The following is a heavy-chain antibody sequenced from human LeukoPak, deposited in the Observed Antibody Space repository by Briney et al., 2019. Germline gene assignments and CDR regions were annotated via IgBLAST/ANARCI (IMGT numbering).Heavy chain of an antibody. Sequence: SETLSLTCTVSGGSISSYYWSWIRQPLGKGLEWIGYIYYSGSTNYNPSLKSRVTISVDTSKNQFSLKLSSVTAADTAVYYCARVVVANYYYYYGMDVWGQGTTVTVSS. CDR2: IYYSGST. V-gene: IGHV4-59*01. J-gene: IGHJ6*02. CDR3: ARVVVANYYYYYGMDV. CDR1: GGSISSYY. D-gene: IGHD3-22*01.